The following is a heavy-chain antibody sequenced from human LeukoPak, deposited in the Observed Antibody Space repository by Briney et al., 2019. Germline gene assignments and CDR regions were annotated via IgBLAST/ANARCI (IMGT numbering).Heavy chain of an antibody. CDR1: GGSFSGYY. V-gene: IGHV3-11*01. Sequence: LSLTCAVYGGSFSGYYWSWIRQAPGKGLEWVSYISGSGSSIYYADSVKGRFTISRDNAKNSLDLQMNSLGAEDTAVYYCARRSGSYQADFDYWGQGTLVTVSS. CDR2: ISGSGSSI. D-gene: IGHD1-26*01. J-gene: IGHJ4*02. CDR3: ARRSGSYQADFDY.